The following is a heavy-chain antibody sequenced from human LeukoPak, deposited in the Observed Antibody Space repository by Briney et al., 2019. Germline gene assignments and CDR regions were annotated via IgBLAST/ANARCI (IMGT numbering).Heavy chain of an antibody. CDR1: DDSIRRGFY. CDR3: ARHGDYYGSGPDY. D-gene: IGHD3-10*01. Sequence: SETLSLTCSVSDDSIRRGFYWGWIRQPPGKGLEWIGNIYYSGFPYYNTSLKSRVTISLDMSKTEFSLKLTPVTAADTAVYYCARHGDYYGSGPDYWGQGTLVTVSS. CDR2: IYYSGFP. J-gene: IGHJ4*02. V-gene: IGHV4-39*01.